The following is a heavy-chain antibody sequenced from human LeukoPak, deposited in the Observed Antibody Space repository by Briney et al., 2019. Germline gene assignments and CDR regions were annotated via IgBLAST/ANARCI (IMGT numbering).Heavy chain of an antibody. CDR1: GGSISSYY. V-gene: IGHV4-4*07. CDR2: IYTSGST. CDR3: ARGRPEYDILTGYFLGYFDY. J-gene: IGHJ4*02. Sequence: SETLSLTCTVSGGSISSYYWSWIRQPAGKGLEWIGRIYTSGSTNYNPSLKSRVTMSVDTSKNQFSLKLSSVTAADTAVYYCARGRPEYDILTGYFLGYFDYWGQGTLVTVSS. D-gene: IGHD3-9*01.